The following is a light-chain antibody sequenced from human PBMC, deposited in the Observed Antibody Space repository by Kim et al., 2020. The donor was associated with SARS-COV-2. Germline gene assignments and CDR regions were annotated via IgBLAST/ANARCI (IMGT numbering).Light chain of an antibody. CDR2: DNN. CDR3: GTWDDSLTPGGV. J-gene: IGLJ2*01. V-gene: IGLV1-51*01. Sequence: RVTISCFGSTSNIGNNYVSWYQQLPGTAPKLLIYDNNKRPPGIPDRFSGSKSGTSATLGITGLQTGDEADYYCGTWDDSLTPGGVFGGGTQLTVL. CDR1: TSNIGNNY.